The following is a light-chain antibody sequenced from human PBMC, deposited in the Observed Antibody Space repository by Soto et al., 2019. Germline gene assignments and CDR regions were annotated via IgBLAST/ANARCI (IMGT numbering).Light chain of an antibody. V-gene: IGKV3D-20*02. J-gene: IGKJ1*01. CDR2: AAS. CDR3: QQGNTWPWT. Sequence: EIVLTQSPATLTLSPGERATLSCRASRSFASSYLAWYQHKLGQAPRLLIYAASDRATGIPGRFSGSGSGTDFTLIISSLEPEDFAFYYCQQGNTWPWTFGQGTKVDIK. CDR1: RSFASSY.